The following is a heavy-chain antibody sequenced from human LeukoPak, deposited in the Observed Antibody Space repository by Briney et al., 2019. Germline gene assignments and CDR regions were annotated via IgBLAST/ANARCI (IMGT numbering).Heavy chain of an antibody. CDR1: GFTVNNYE. Sequence: SGGSLRLSCAASGFTVNNYEMHWVRQAPGKGLEWISYINEGATTINYADSVWGRFTISRDNAQNSVHLQMNSLRDEDTAVYYCVRGRLIRSTNYFDYWGQGALVTVSS. V-gene: IGHV3-48*03. CDR3: VRGRLIRSTNYFDY. J-gene: IGHJ4*02. D-gene: IGHD3-3*01. CDR2: INEGATTI.